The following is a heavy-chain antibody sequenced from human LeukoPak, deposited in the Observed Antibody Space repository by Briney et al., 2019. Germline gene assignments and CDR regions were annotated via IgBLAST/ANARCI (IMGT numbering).Heavy chain of an antibody. CDR2: FDPEDGET. V-gene: IGHV1-24*01. CDR3: ATGGSSSSAFDY. J-gene: IGHJ4*02. CDR1: GYTFTSYD. D-gene: IGHD6-6*01. Sequence: ASVKVSCKASGYTFTSYDINWVRQAPGKGLEWMGGFDPEDGETIYAQKFQGRVTMTEDTSTDTAYMELSSLRSEDTAVYYCATGGSSSSAFDYWGQGTLVTVSS.